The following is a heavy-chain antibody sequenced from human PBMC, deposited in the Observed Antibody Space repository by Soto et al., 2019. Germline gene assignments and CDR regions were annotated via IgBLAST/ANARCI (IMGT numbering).Heavy chain of an antibody. CDR2: ISAYNGNT. Sequence: QVQLVQSGAEVKKPGASVKVSCKASGYTFTSYGISWVRQAPGQGLEWMGWISAYNGNTNYAQKRQGRVTMTTDTTTSTAYMERRSLRTDETAVYYCARDDPYYGDYRGGRDYWGQGTLVTVSS. V-gene: IGHV1-18*01. J-gene: IGHJ4*02. CDR1: GYTFTSYG. D-gene: IGHD4-17*01. CDR3: ARDDPYYGDYRGGRDY.